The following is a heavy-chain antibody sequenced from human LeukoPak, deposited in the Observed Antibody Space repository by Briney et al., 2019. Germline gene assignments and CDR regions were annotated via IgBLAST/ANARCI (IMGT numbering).Heavy chain of an antibody. D-gene: IGHD2-8*01. J-gene: IGHJ4*02. CDR1: GGSISSCY. Sequence: PSETLSLTCTVSGGSISSCYGSWLRHPAGKGLEGIGRIYTSGSNNYNPSRKSRVTLSVDTSKNQFSLKMSSVTAADTAVYYCARGFCTNGVCGFDYWGQGTLVTVSS. V-gene: IGHV4-4*07. CDR2: IYTSGSN. CDR3: ARGFCTNGVCGFDY.